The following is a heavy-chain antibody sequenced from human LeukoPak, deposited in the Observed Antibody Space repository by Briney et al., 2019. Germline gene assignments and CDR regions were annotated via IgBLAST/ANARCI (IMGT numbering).Heavy chain of an antibody. J-gene: IGHJ4*02. CDR1: GFTFSSYA. D-gene: IGHD5-12*01. CDR2: ISYDGSNK. Sequence: RSLRLSCAASGFTFSSYAMHWVRQAPGKGLEWVAVISYDGSNKYYADSVKGRFTISRDNSKNTLYLQMNSLRAEDTAVYYCARERYSGYDYYADYWGQGTLVTVSS. V-gene: IGHV3-30*04. CDR3: ARERYSGYDYYADY.